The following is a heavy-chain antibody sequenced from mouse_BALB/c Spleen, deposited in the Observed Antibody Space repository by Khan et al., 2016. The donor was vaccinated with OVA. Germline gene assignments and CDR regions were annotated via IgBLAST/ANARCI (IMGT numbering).Heavy chain of an antibody. CDR1: GYTFTNYG. D-gene: IGHD2-10*01. CDR3: ATPPYFSDVMVY. CDR2: INTYTGEP. Sequence: QIQFVQSGPELKKPGETVKISCKASGYTFTNYGLNWVKQAPGKGLKWMGWINTYTGEPTYADDFKGRFAFSLDTSASTAYLQINNLKNEDTATYFCATPPYFSDVMVYWGQGTTVPVSS. V-gene: IGHV9-3-1*01. J-gene: IGHJ4*01.